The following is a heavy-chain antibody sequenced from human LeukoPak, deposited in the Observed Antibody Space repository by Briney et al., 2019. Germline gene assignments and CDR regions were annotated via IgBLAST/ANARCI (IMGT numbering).Heavy chain of an antibody. CDR3: ARDLGGLGKIDQ. CDR1: GGSFSSGGYY. J-gene: IGHJ4*02. V-gene: IGHV4-31*03. D-gene: IGHD7-27*01. Sequence: SQTPSLTCTVSGGSFSSGGYYWSWIRQHPGKGLEWIGYIFYSGTTYYNPSLKSRVIISVDASKNQFSLRLSSVTAADTAVYYCARDLGGLGKIDQWGQGTLVTVSS. CDR2: IFYSGTT.